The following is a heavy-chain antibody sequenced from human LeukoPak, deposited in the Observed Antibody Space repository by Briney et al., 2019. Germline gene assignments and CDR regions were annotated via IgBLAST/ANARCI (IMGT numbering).Heavy chain of an antibody. D-gene: IGHD4-17*01. J-gene: IGHJ4*02. CDR3: ARGRNDYGDLRFLGYFDY. CDR1: GGSISSGSYY. V-gene: IGHV4-61*02. Sequence: SQTLFLTCTVSGGSISSGSYYWSWIRQPAGKGLEWIGRIYTSGSTNYNPSLKSRVTISVDTSKNQFSLKLSSVTAADTAVYYCARGRNDYGDLRFLGYFDYWGQGTLVTVSS. CDR2: IYTSGST.